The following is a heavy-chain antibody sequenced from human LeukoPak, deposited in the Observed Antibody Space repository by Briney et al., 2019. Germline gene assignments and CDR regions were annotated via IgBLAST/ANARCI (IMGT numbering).Heavy chain of an antibody. Sequence: GGSLRLSCAASGFTFSIHWMSWVRQAPGRGREWVANMKQDGSEKYYVDSVKGRFTVSRDNAKNSLYLQMNSLRAEDTAVYYCVREVVVVPDYYYYGMDVWGQGTTVTVSS. J-gene: IGHJ6*02. CDR2: MKQDGSEK. D-gene: IGHD2-2*01. CDR3: VREVVVVPDYYYYGMDV. V-gene: IGHV3-7*03. CDR1: GFTFSIHW.